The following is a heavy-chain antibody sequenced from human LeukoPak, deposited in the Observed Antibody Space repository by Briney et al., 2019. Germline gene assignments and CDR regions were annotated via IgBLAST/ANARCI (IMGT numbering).Heavy chain of an antibody. CDR1: GFTFSDYY. V-gene: IGHV3-11*01. CDR3: ARDSEAVAGNFDY. Sequence: GGSLRLSCAASGFTFSDYYMSWVRQAPGKGLEWVSYISSSGSTIYYADSVKGRFTISRDNAKNSLYLQMNSLRAEDTAVYYCARDSEAVAGNFDYWGQGTLVTVSS. CDR2: ISSSGSTI. J-gene: IGHJ4*02. D-gene: IGHD6-19*01.